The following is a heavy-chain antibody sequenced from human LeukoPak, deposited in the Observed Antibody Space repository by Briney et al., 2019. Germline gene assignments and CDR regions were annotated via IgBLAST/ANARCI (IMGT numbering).Heavy chain of an antibody. J-gene: IGHJ6*03. Sequence: SVKVSCKASGGTFSSYAISWVRQAPGQGLEWMGGITPIFGTANYAQKFQGRVTITADESTSTAYMELSSLRSEDTAVYYCARVGYDAHWYYYYMDVWGKGTTVTVSS. CDR1: GGTFSSYA. D-gene: IGHD5-12*01. CDR3: ARVGYDAHWYYYYMDV. V-gene: IGHV1-69*01. CDR2: ITPIFGTA.